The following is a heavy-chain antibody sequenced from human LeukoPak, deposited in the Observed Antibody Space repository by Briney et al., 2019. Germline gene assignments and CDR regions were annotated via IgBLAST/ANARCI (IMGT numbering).Heavy chain of an antibody. V-gene: IGHV3-11*03. D-gene: IGHD5-12*01. Sequence: GGSLRLSCAASGFTFSDYYMSWIRQAPGKGLGWVSYISDSSSYTDYADSVKGRFTISRDNSKNSLYLQMNSLRAEDTAVYYCARRYTGYGILDYWGQGTLVTVSS. CDR2: ISDSSSYT. CDR3: ARRYTGYGILDY. J-gene: IGHJ4*02. CDR1: GFTFSDYY.